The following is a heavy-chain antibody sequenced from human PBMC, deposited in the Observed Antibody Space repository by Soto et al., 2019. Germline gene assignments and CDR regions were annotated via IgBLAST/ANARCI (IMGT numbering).Heavy chain of an antibody. V-gene: IGHV3-23*01. D-gene: IGHD3-3*01. CDR2: ISGSGGST. CDR1: GFTFSSYA. J-gene: IGHJ4*02. CDR3: ANQGRDYDFWSGSKPFDY. Sequence: PGGSLRLSCAASGFTFSSYAMSWVRQAPGKGLEWVSAISGSGGSTYYADSVKGRFTISRDNSKNTLYLQMNSLRAEDTAVYYCANQGRDYDFWSGSKPFDYWGQGTLVTVSS.